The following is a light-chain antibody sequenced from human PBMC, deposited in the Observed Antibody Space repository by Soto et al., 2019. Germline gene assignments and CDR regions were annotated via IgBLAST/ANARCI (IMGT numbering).Light chain of an antibody. Sequence: QSVLTQPPSVSAAPGQKVTISCSGSSSNIVSWYQQLPGTAPKLLIYDNNKRPSGIPDRFSCSKSGTSATLGITGLQTGDEADYYCGTWDTSLSAVVFGGVTKVTVL. V-gene: IGLV1-51*01. J-gene: IGLJ2*01. CDR3: GTWDTSLSAVV. CDR1: SSNI. CDR2: DNN.